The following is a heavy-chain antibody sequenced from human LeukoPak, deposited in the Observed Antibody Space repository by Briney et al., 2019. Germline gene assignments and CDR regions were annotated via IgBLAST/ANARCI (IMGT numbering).Heavy chain of an antibody. V-gene: IGHV4-30-4*01. J-gene: IGHJ5*02. CDR1: GGSISSGDYY. Sequence: SQTLSLTCTVSGGSISSGDYYWSWIRQPPGKGLEWIGYIYYSGSTYYNPSLKSRVTISVDTSKNQFSLKLSSVTAADTAVYYCARGAITPGWFDPWGQGTLVTVSS. CDR2: IYYSGST. D-gene: IGHD5-12*01. CDR3: ARGAITPGWFDP.